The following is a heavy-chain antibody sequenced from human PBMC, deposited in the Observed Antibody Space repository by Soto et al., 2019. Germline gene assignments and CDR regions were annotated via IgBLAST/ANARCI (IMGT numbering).Heavy chain of an antibody. D-gene: IGHD2-2*01. V-gene: IGHV1-24*01. CDR1: GYTLTELS. J-gene: IGHJ3*02. CDR3: ATGGNLVVVPAADNLYAFDI. CDR2: FDPEDGET. Sequence: ASVKVSCKVSGYTLTELSMHWVRQAPGKGLEWMGGFDPEDGETIYAQKFQGRVTMTEDTSTDTAYMELSSLRSEDTAVYYCATGGNLVVVPAADNLYAFDIWGQGTMVTVSS.